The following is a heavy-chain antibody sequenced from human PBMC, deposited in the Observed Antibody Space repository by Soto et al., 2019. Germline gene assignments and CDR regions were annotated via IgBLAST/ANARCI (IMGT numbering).Heavy chain of an antibody. Sequence: SETLSLTCTVSGGSMSSYYWTWLRQSPGRGLEWIGYISYSGSTYYNPSLKSRVTISADTSKNQFSLRMNSMIAADTAVYYCARADPDASVGYWGRGTLV. CDR1: GGSMSSYY. J-gene: IGHJ4*02. CDR2: ISYSGST. V-gene: IGHV4-59*01. D-gene: IGHD2-15*01. CDR3: ARADPDASVGY.